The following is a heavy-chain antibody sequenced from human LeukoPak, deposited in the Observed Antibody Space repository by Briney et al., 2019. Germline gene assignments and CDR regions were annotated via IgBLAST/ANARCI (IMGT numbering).Heavy chain of an antibody. CDR1: GGTVSGGNYY. V-gene: IGHV4-61*01. D-gene: IGHD1-1*01. CDR2: IHYSGST. J-gene: IGHJ4*02. Sequence: SGTLSVTCTVSGGTVSGGNYYCSWIRQSPRKGLEWIGYIHYSGSTVYNPSLKSRVTMSIDTSKNQFSLNLSSVTAADTAVYYCARTGSTGGYWGQGTLVAVSS. CDR3: ARTGSTGGY.